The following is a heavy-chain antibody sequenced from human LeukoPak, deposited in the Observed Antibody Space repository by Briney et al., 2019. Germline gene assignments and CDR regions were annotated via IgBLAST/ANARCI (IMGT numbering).Heavy chain of an antibody. CDR1: GFTFSSYA. D-gene: IGHD3-10*01. CDR2: ISYDGSNK. CDR3: ARGAYYYGSGSYFDYFDY. V-gene: IGHV3-30-3*01. J-gene: IGHJ4*02. Sequence: PGGSLRLSCAASGFTFSSYAMHWVRQAPGKGLEWVAVISYDGSNKYYADSVKGRFTISRDNSKNTLYLQMNSLRAEDTAVYYCARGAYYYGSGSYFDYFDYWGQGTLVTVSS.